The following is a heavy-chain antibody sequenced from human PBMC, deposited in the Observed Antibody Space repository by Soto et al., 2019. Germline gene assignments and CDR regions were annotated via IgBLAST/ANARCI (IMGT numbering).Heavy chain of an antibody. CDR2: IYDAGTT. CDR1: GASVSRIGFH. D-gene: IGHD3-10*01. Sequence: QVQLQESGPGLVKPSETLSLTCAVSGASVSRIGFHWGWIRQPPGQGLEWIGSIYDAGTTFYNPSLKSRVTISADTSKNHFSLRLTSVTAADTAVYYCARRGSGHTFVYWGQGTLVTVSS. V-gene: IGHV4-39*01. CDR3: ARRGSGHTFVY. J-gene: IGHJ4*02.